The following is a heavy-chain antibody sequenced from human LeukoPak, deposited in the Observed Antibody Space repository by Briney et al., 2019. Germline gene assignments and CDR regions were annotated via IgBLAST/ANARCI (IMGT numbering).Heavy chain of an antibody. J-gene: IGHJ1*01. D-gene: IGHD5-18*01. CDR1: GFTFDDYA. Sequence: PGGSLRLSCAASGFTFDDYAMHWVRQAPGKGLEWVSGISWNSGSIGYADSVKGRFTISRDNAKNSLYLQMNSLRAEDMAFYYCAKPLLRYKLWFSGFQHWGQGTLVTVSS. CDR3: AKPLLRYKLWFSGFQH. CDR2: ISWNSGSI. V-gene: IGHV3-9*03.